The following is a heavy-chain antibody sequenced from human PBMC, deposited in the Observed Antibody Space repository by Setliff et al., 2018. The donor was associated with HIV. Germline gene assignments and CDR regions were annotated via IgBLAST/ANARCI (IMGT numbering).Heavy chain of an antibody. J-gene: IGHJ4*02. CDR1: GYTFTGYY. Sequence: ASVKVSCKASGYTFTGYYMHWVRQAPGQGLEWMGWINPNSGSTRYAQKFQGRVTMTRDTSTNTVYMDLSSLRSEDTAVYYCARDPSVAVAHFDYWGQGSLVTVSS. V-gene: IGHV1-46*01. CDR3: ARDPSVAVAHFDY. D-gene: IGHD6-19*01. CDR2: INPNSGST.